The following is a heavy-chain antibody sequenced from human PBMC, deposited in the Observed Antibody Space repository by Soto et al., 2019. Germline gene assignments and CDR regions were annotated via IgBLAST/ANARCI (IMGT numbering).Heavy chain of an antibody. J-gene: IGHJ5*02. CDR2: INHSGST. Sequence: SETLSLTCAVYGGSFSGYYWSWIRQPPGKGLEWIGEINHSGSTNYNPSLKSRVTISVDTSKNQFSLKLSSVTAADTAVYYCARLALGYDFWSGYPKNWFDPWGQGTLVTVSS. V-gene: IGHV4-34*01. CDR1: GGSFSGYY. CDR3: ARLALGYDFWSGYPKNWFDP. D-gene: IGHD3-3*01.